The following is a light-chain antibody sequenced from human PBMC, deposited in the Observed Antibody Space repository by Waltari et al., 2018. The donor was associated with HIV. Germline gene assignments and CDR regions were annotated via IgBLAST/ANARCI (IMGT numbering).Light chain of an antibody. CDR3: CSYAGSYTLV. Sequence: SGSPGQSVTISCTGSSNDVGGYNYVSWYQQHPGKAPKLLIYDVTRRPSGVPDRFSGSKSGNTASLTISGLQAEDEADYYCCSYAGSYTLVFGGGTKLTVL. CDR1: SNDVGGYNY. V-gene: IGLV2-11*03. CDR2: DVT. J-gene: IGLJ3*02.